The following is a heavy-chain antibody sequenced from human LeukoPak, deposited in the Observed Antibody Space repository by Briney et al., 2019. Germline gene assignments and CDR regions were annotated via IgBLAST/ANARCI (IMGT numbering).Heavy chain of an antibody. CDR2: ISYDGSNK. V-gene: IGHV3-30-3*01. Sequence: PGRSLRLSCAASGFTFSSYAMHWVRQAPGKGLEWVAVISYDGSNKYYADSVKGRFTISRDNSKNTLYLQMNSLRAEDTAVYYCARDLSALYAFDIWGQGTMVTVSS. CDR1: GFTFSSYA. J-gene: IGHJ3*02. CDR3: ARDLSALYAFDI.